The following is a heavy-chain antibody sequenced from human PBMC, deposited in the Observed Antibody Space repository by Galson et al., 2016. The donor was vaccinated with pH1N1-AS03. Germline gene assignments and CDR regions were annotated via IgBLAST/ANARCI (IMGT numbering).Heavy chain of an antibody. Sequence: TLSITCTVSGGSISSGNYYWSWIRQPAGKGLEWIGRIYTSGRTNYNPSLKSRVTISVDTSKNQFSLKLTSVTASDTAVYYCARRVDTIMEYQYYYDMDVWGQGTTVTVSS. CDR2: IYTSGRT. V-gene: IGHV4-61*02. D-gene: IGHD5-18*01. J-gene: IGHJ6*02. CDR3: ARRVDTIMEYQYYYDMDV. CDR1: GGSISSGNYY.